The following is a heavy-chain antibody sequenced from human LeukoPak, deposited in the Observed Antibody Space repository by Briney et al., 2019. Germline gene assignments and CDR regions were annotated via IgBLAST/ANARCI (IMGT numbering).Heavy chain of an antibody. CDR2: ISGSGGST. CDR1: GFTVSSNY. CDR3: AKRYDSSGYYKYYFDY. Sequence: GGSLRLSCAASGFTVSSNYMSWVRQAPGKGLEWVSAISGSGGSTYYADSVKGRFTISRDNSKNTLYLQMNSLRAEDTAVYYCAKRYDSSGYYKYYFDYWGQGTLVTVSS. D-gene: IGHD3-22*01. V-gene: IGHV3-23*01. J-gene: IGHJ4*02.